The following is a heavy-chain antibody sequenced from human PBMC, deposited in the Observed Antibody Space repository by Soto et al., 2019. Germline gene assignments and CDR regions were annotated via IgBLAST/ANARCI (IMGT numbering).Heavy chain of an antibody. D-gene: IGHD4-4*01. CDR2: IFPRDFYV. J-gene: IGHJ4*02. V-gene: IGHV5-51*01. CDR3: ARLVSRLQPIYX. Sequence: PGESLKIACQTSGYTFTNYWIGWVRQMPGGGLELLVLIFPRDFYVSYSPSFDGKVTISADRSTANAFLQWRSLEASDSALYFCARLVSRLQPIYXWGQGTPLTASX. CDR1: GYTFTNYW.